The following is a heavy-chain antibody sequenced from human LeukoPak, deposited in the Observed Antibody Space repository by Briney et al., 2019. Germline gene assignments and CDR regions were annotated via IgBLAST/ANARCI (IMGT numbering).Heavy chain of an antibody. V-gene: IGHV3-21*01. D-gene: IGHD2-15*01. J-gene: IGHJ4*02. CDR3: GNQCSGGICPEN. Sequence: KSGGSLRLSCAASGFTFSSYSMNWVRQAPGKGLEWVSSISSSSSYIYYADSVKGRFTISRDNAKNSLYLQMNSLRAEDTAFYYCGNQCSGGICPENWGRGTLVTVSS. CDR1: GFTFSSYS. CDR2: ISSSSSYI.